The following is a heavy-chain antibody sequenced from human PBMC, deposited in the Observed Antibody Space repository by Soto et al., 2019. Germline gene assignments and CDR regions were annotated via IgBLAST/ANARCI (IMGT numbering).Heavy chain of an antibody. CDR1: GFTVSSKY. V-gene: IGHV3-66*01. CDR3: ARDDVLFDGGRCYGVPLDV. D-gene: IGHD2-15*01. Sequence: GSLRLSCAASGFTVSSKYMSWVRQAPWKGLEWVSLIQSGGPTYYADSVKGRFTISRDTSENTLHLQMDSLRAEDTAVYYCARDDVLFDGGRCYGVPLDVWGTATTVTVSS. CDR2: IQSGGPT. J-gene: IGHJ6*04.